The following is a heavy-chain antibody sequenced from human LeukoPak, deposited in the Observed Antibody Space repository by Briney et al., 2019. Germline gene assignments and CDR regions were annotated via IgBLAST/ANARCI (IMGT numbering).Heavy chain of an antibody. CDR3: ARGIAVAGFDY. Sequence: GGSLRLSCAASGFTFSSYWMSWVRQAPGKGLEWVANIKQNGSEKYYVDSVKGRFTISKDNAKNSLYLQMNSLRAEDTAVYYCARGIAVAGFDYWGQGNLVTVSS. CDR1: GFTFSSYW. CDR2: IKQNGSEK. V-gene: IGHV3-7*01. J-gene: IGHJ4*02. D-gene: IGHD6-19*01.